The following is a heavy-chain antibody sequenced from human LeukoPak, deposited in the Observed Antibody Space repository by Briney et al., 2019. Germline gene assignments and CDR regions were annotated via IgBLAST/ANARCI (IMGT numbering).Heavy chain of an antibody. Sequence: GGSLRLSCAASGFTFSSYWMSWVRQAPGKGLEWVANIKQDGSEKYYVDSVKGRFTISRDNAKNSLYLQMNSLRAEDTAVYYCARVSGSSWYGAFDNWGQGTMVTVSS. D-gene: IGHD6-13*01. J-gene: IGHJ3*02. CDR1: GFTFSSYW. CDR2: IKQDGSEK. V-gene: IGHV3-7*01. CDR3: ARVSGSSWYGAFDN.